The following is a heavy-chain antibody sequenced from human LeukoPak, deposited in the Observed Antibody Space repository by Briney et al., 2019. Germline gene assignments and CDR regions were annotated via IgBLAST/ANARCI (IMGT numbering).Heavy chain of an antibody. Sequence: PSETLSLTCTVSGGSISSSNYYWGWIRQPPGKGLEWIGSIYFSGTTYYNPSLKSRVTISVDTSKNQFSLRLRSLTAADMAVYYCARRYTTVDYWGQGTLVTVSS. CDR3: ARRYTTVDY. J-gene: IGHJ4*02. CDR1: GGSISSSNYY. CDR2: IYFSGTT. V-gene: IGHV4-39*01. D-gene: IGHD2-2*02.